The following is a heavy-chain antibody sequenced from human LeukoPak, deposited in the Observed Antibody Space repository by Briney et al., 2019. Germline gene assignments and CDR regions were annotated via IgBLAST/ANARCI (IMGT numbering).Heavy chain of an antibody. D-gene: IGHD3-22*01. V-gene: IGHV4-59*12. CDR3: ARSPVYDSSGYYPDY. CDR2: IYYSGST. Sequence: NSSETLSLTCTVSGGSISSYYWSWIRQPPGKGLEWIGYIYYSGSTNYNPSLKSRVTISVDKSKNQFSLKLSSVTAADTAVYYCARSPVYDSSGYYPDYWGQGTLVTVSS. J-gene: IGHJ4*02. CDR1: GGSISSYY.